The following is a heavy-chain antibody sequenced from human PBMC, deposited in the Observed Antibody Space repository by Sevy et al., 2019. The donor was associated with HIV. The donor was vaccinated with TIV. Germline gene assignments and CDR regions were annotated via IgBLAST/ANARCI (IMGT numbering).Heavy chain of an antibody. V-gene: IGHV3-11*01. CDR1: GFSFSYYY. CDR3: AKTINSGGGVVPAANYYYYGLDV. CDR2: ISSSGDIT. J-gene: IGHJ6*02. Sequence: GGSLRLSCETSGFSFSYYYMNWIRQVPGKGPEWIAYISSSGDITHYADSVKGRFTISRDNSKNTLYLEMNSLRAEDTAVYYCAKTINSGGGVVPAANYYYYGLDVWGQGTTVTVSS. D-gene: IGHD2-2*01.